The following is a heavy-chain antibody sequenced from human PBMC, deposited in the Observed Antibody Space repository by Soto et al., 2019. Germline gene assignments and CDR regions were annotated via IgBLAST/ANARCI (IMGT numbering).Heavy chain of an antibody. CDR3: AKDRLDLPGSWFDP. V-gene: IGHV3-23*01. Sequence: EVQLLESGGGLVQPGGSLRLSCAASGFTFSSYAMSWVRQAPGKGLEWVSAISGSGGSTYYADSVKGRFTISRDNSRNTRYLQMNSLRAEDTAVYYCAKDRLDLPGSWFDPWGQGTLVTVSS. CDR1: GFTFSSYA. J-gene: IGHJ5*02. D-gene: IGHD6-25*01. CDR2: ISGSGGST.